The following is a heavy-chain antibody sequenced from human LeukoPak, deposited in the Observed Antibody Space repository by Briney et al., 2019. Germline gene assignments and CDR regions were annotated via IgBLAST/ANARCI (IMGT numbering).Heavy chain of an antibody. V-gene: IGHV3-66*02. CDR3: ASELWFGELLTSDY. CDR2: IYSGGST. CDR1: GFTVSSNY. D-gene: IGHD3-10*01. J-gene: IGHJ4*02. Sequence: GGSLRLSCAASGFTVSSNYMSWVRQAPGKGLEWVSVIYSGGSTYYADSVKGRFTISRDNSKNTLYLQMNSLRAEDTAVCYCASELWFGELLTSDYWGQGTLVTVSS.